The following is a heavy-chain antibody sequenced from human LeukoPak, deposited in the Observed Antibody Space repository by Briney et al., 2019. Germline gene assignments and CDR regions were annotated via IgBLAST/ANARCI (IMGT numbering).Heavy chain of an antibody. CDR2: ISGNGGVI. CDR3: ARDPRTVRI. V-gene: IGHV3-11*04. D-gene: IGHD1-1*01. Sequence: GGSLRLSCAASGFTFDDYGMSWVRQAPGKGLEWLSYISGNGGVIQYADSVKGRFTISRDNAKNLLYLQMDSLRVEDTAIYYCARDPRTVRIWGQGTLVTVSS. CDR1: GFTFDDYG. J-gene: IGHJ4*02.